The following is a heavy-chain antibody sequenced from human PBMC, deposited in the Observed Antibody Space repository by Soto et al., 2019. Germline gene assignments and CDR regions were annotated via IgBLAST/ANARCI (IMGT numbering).Heavy chain of an antibody. J-gene: IGHJ4*02. V-gene: IGHV1-18*01. CDR3: ARTTHEEPTFDY. Sequence: QVQLVQSGAEVKKPGASVKVSCKASGYTFTSYGISWVRQAPGQGLEWMGWITGYDGNANYAQKFQGSVTMTTDTSTNAAYMDLRRLSSDDTAVDYCARTTHEEPTFDYWGQGILVIVSS. CDR2: ITGYDGNA. D-gene: IGHD1-26*01. CDR1: GYTFTSYG.